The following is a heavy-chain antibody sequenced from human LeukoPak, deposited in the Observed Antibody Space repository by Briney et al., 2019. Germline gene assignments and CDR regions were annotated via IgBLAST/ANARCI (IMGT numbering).Heavy chain of an antibody. CDR1: GGSFSGYY. J-gene: IGHJ4*02. CDR3: ARAQGYSSPMYYFDY. V-gene: IGHV4-34*01. D-gene: IGHD6-19*01. Sequence: SETLSLTCAVYGGSFSGYYWSWIRQPPGKGLEWIGEINHSGSTNYNPSLKSRVTISVDTSKNQFSLKLSSVTAADTAVYYCARAQGYSSPMYYFDYWGQGTLVTVSS. CDR2: INHSGST.